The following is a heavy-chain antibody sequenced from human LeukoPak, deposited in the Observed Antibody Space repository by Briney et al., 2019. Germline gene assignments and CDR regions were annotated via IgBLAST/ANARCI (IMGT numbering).Heavy chain of an antibody. D-gene: IGHD5-18*01. V-gene: IGHV3-11*01. CDR1: GFTFSDYY. CDR3: ARPTWGYSYGPPRYMDV. CDR2: ISSRGSTI. Sequence: GGSLRLSCAASGFTFSDYYMSWIRQAPGKGLEWVSYISSRGSTIYYADSVKGRFTISSDNAKNSLYLQINSLRAEDTAVYYCARPTWGYSYGPPRYMDVWGKGTTATVSS. J-gene: IGHJ6*03.